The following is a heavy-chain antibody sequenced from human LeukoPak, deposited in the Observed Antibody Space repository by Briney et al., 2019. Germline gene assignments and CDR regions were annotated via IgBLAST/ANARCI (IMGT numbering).Heavy chain of an antibody. CDR3: ARDEFNRGGAFDI. CDR2: IMSDSSYI. Sequence: GGSLRLSCAASGFTFNTYSMNWVRQAPGKGLEWVSSIMSDSSYIYYADSVKGRFTISRDNAKNSLYLQMNSLRAEDTAVYYCARDEFNRGGAFDIWGQGTMVTVSS. J-gene: IGHJ3*02. D-gene: IGHD1-14*01. V-gene: IGHV3-21*01. CDR1: GFTFNTYS.